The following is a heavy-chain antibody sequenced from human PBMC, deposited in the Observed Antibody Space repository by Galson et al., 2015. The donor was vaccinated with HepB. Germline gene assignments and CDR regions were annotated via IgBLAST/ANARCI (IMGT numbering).Heavy chain of an antibody. CDR2: FDPEDGET. Sequence: SVKVSCKVSGYTLTELSMHWVRQAPGKGLEWMGGFDPEDGETIYAQKFQGRVTMTEDTSTDTAYMELGSLRSEDTAVYYCATTVVISLVLERDAFDIWGQGTMVTVSS. V-gene: IGHV1-24*01. J-gene: IGHJ3*02. CDR1: GYTLTELS. D-gene: IGHD4-23*01. CDR3: ATTVVISLVLERDAFDI.